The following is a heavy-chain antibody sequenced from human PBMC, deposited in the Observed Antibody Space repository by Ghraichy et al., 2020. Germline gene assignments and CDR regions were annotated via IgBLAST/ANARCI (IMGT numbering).Heavy chain of an antibody. CDR1: GFTFSSYA. J-gene: IGHJ4*02. CDR3: AKGSGSYPFDF. CDR2: ISVDGGGT. Sequence: GGSLRLSCAASGFTFSSYAMSWVRQAPGKGLEWVSAISVDGGGTNYADSVKGRFTISRDNSKNTLFLQMNSLRAEDTAVYYCAKGSGSYPFDFWGQGTLVTVSS. V-gene: IGHV3-23*01. D-gene: IGHD1-26*01.